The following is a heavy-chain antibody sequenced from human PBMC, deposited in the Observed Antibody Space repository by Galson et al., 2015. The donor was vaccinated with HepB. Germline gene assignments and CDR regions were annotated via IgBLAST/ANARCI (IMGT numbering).Heavy chain of an antibody. CDR2: ISSSSSYT. Sequence: SLRLSCAASGFTFSDYYMSWIRQAPGKGLEWVSYISSSSSYTNYADSVKGRFTISRDNAKNSLYLQMNSLRAEDTAVYYCASFSHYYDSSGYGGSYWGQGTLVTVSP. J-gene: IGHJ4*02. CDR3: ASFSHYYDSSGYGGSY. V-gene: IGHV3-11*06. D-gene: IGHD3-22*01. CDR1: GFTFSDYY.